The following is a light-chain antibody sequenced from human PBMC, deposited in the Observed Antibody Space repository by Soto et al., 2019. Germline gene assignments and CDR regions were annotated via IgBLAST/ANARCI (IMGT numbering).Light chain of an antibody. Sequence: ENVLTQSPDTLSLSPGERATLTCRASQNVGSNYLAWYQQKPGQAPRLLIRGASNRATGIPDRFSGSGSGTDFTLTVSRLEPEDFAVYYCQEYAYAPITFGQGTRLAIK. CDR1: QNVGSNY. CDR3: QEYAYAPIT. V-gene: IGKV3-20*01. CDR2: GAS. J-gene: IGKJ5*01.